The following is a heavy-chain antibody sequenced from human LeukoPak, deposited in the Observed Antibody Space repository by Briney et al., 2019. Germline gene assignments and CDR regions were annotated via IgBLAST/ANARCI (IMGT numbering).Heavy chain of an antibody. CDR3: ARRAVRGVSHFDY. J-gene: IGHJ4*02. CDR2: IYYSGST. D-gene: IGHD3-10*01. CDR1: GGSISSSSYY. V-gene: IGHV4-39*01. Sequence: SETLSLTCTVSGGSISSSSYYWGWIRQPPGKGLEWIGSIYYSGSTYYNPSLKSRVTISVDTSKNQFSLKLSSVTAADTAVYYCARRAVRGVSHFDYWGQGTLVTVSS.